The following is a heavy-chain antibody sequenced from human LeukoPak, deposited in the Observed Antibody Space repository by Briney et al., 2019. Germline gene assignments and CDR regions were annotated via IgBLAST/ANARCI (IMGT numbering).Heavy chain of an antibody. CDR1: GGSISSGGYS. Sequence: SETLSLTCAVSGGSISSGGYSWSWIRQPPGKGLEWIGYIYHSGSTYYNPSLKSRVTISVDTSKNQFSLKLRSVTAADTAVYYCASHRTVIPYYYYGMDVWGQGTTVTVSS. V-gene: IGHV4-30-2*03. CDR2: IYHSGST. D-gene: IGHD4-17*01. CDR3: ASHRTVIPYYYYGMDV. J-gene: IGHJ6*02.